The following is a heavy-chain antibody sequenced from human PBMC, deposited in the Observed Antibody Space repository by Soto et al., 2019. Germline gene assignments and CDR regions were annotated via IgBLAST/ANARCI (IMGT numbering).Heavy chain of an antibody. Sequence: SETLSLTCSVSGGSISSYSWSWIRQPPGKGLEWIGEIYHSGSTNYNPSLKSRVTISVDKSKNHFSLKLSSVTAADTAVYYCARDRYDSSGYVIIDAFDIWGQGTMVTVSS. J-gene: IGHJ3*02. CDR3: ARDRYDSSGYVIIDAFDI. V-gene: IGHV4-59*12. CDR1: GGSISSYS. CDR2: IYHSGST. D-gene: IGHD3-22*01.